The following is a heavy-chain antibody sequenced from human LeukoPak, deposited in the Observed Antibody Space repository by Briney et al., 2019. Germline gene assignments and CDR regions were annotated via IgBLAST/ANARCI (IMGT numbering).Heavy chain of an antibody. V-gene: IGHV3-23*01. J-gene: IGHJ4*02. D-gene: IGHD4/OR15-4a*01. CDR3: AKEGRDYPVDY. CDR1: GFTFSSYG. Sequence: SGGTLRLSCVASGFTFSSYGMTWVRQAPGEGLEWVSAISGSGGSAYYADSVKGRFTISRDNSKNTLYLQMNSLRAEDTAVYYCAKEGRDYPVDYWGQGTLVTVSS. CDR2: ISGSGGSA.